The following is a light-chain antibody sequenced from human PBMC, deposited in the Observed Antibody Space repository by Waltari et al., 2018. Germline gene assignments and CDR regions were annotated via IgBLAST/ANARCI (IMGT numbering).Light chain of an antibody. CDR3: QQYNSYPYT. V-gene: IGKV1-5*03. Sequence: DIQMTQSPSPLSASVGDRVPLTCRASQSVSHWLAWYQQKPGQAPKVLIYKASSLESGVPSRFSGSGAGTEFTLTISSLQPDDFATYFCQQYNSYPYTFGEGTKVEI. CDR1: QSVSHW. CDR2: KAS. J-gene: IGKJ2*01.